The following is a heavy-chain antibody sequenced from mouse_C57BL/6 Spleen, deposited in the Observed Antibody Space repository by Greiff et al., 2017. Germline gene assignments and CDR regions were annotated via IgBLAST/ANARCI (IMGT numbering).Heavy chain of an antibody. Sequence: EVQLVEPGGGLVKPGGSLKLSCAASGFTFSDYGMHWVRQAPEKGLEWVAYISRGSSTIYYADTVKGRFTFSRDNAKNTLFLQMTSLRSEDAAMYYGASSDYYGSFYFDYWGQGTTLTVSS. D-gene: IGHD1-1*01. CDR1: GFTFSDYG. CDR3: ASSDYYGSFYFDY. J-gene: IGHJ2*01. V-gene: IGHV5-17*01. CDR2: ISRGSSTI.